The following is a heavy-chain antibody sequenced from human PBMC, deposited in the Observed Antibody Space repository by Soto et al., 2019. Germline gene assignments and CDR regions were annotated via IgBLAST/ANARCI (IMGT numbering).Heavy chain of an antibody. V-gene: IGHV4-30-4*01. CDR2: IYYSGST. D-gene: IGHD2-15*01. Sequence: PSETLSLTCTVSGGSISSGDYYRSWIRQPPGKGLEWIGYIYYSGSTYYNPSLKSRVTISVDTSKNQFSLKLSSVTAADTAVYYCARVGSFLLHVDYWGQGTLVTVSS. J-gene: IGHJ4*02. CDR1: GGSISSGDYY. CDR3: ARVGSFLLHVDY.